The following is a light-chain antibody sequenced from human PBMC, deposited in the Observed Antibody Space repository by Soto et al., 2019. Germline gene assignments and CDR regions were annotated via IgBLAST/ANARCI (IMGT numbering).Light chain of an antibody. V-gene: IGKV1-39*01. CDR2: AAS. CDR3: QQSHSAPFT. J-gene: IGKJ3*01. Sequence: DIQMTQSPFSLSASLGDRVTITCRASQSISDYLNWYQQKPGKGPKLLFFAASSLQVGVPSRFSGSGSGTDFTLTISSLQPEDFATYFCQQSHSAPFTFGPGTTVDIK. CDR1: QSISDY.